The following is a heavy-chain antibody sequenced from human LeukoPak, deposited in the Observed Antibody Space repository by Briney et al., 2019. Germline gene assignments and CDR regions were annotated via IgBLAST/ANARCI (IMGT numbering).Heavy chain of an antibody. CDR2: ISSSSSYI. Sequence: GGSLRLSCAASGFTFSSYSMNWVRQAPGKGLEWVSSISSSSSYIYYADSVKGRFTISRDNAENSLYLQMNSLRAEDTAVYYCAREGIVVVTAFDYWGQGTLVTASS. J-gene: IGHJ4*02. V-gene: IGHV3-21*01. D-gene: IGHD2-21*02. CDR3: AREGIVVVTAFDY. CDR1: GFTFSSYS.